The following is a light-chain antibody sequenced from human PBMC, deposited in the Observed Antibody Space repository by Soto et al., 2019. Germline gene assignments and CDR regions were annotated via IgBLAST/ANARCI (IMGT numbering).Light chain of an antibody. J-gene: IGKJ4*01. Sequence: EIVLTQSPGTLSLSPGERATLSCRASQTVSSMFLAWYQQKPGQAPRRLIYGALSRATGIPDRFSGSGSGTDFTLTISRLEPEDFALYYCQQYATSPLTFGGGTKVDIK. CDR3: QQYATSPLT. V-gene: IGKV3-20*01. CDR2: GAL. CDR1: QTVSSMF.